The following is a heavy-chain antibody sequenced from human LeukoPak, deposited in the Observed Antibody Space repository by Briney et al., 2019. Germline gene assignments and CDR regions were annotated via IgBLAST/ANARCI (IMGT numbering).Heavy chain of an antibody. D-gene: IGHD5-18*01. CDR3: ARDHDTGNAFDI. Sequence: PSETLSLTCTVSGGSISSYYWSWIRQPPGKGLEWIGYIYYSGSTNYNPSLKSRVTISVDTSKNQFSLKLSSVTAADTAVYYCARDHDTGNAFDIWGRGTMVTVSS. J-gene: IGHJ3*02. CDR2: IYYSGST. V-gene: IGHV4-59*01. CDR1: GGSISSYY.